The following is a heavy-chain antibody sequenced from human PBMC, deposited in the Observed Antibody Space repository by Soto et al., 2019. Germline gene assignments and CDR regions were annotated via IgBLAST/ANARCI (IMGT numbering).Heavy chain of an antibody. CDR2: LGAARDP. J-gene: IGHJ6*02. CDR1: GFSFRDYD. Sequence: LRLSCAASGFSFRDYDMHWVRQRKGKGLEWVSALGAARDPYYVGSVKGRFSVSRDNAQNSLFLQMNNLRVDDTAVYFCARAYLGRLPRRADYYYAMDVWGRGTTVTVSS. CDR3: ARAYLGRLPRRADYYYAMDV. V-gene: IGHV3-13*05. D-gene: IGHD1-26*01.